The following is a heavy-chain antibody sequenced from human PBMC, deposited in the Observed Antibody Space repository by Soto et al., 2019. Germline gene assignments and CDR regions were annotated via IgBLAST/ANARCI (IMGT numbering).Heavy chain of an antibody. Sequence: ASVKVSCKASGGTFSSYAISWVRQAPGQGLEWMGIINPSGGSTSYAQKFQGRVTMTRDTSTSTVYMELSSLRSEDTAVYYCARDLKSSGYHQNDYWGQGTLVTVSS. CDR1: GGTFSSYA. J-gene: IGHJ4*02. CDR2: INPSGGST. V-gene: IGHV1-46*01. D-gene: IGHD3-22*01. CDR3: ARDLKSSGYHQNDY.